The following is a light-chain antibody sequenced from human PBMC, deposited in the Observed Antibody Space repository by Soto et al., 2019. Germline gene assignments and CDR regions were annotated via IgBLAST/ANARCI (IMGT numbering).Light chain of an antibody. CDR2: DAS. J-gene: IGKJ5*01. Sequence: EIVLTQSPATLSLSPGERATLSCRASQSVKSFLAWYRQKPGQAPRLLIYDASNRATGIPARFSGSGSETDFTLTISSLEPEDFAVYYCQQRSSWLVTFGQGTRLEIK. CDR1: QSVKSF. CDR3: QQRSSWLVT. V-gene: IGKV3-11*01.